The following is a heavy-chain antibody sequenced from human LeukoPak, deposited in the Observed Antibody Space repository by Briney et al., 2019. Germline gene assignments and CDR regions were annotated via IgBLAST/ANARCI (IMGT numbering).Heavy chain of an antibody. CDR1: GFTFGVYA. CDR2: IRIKVYGGTT. J-gene: IGHJ4*02. Sequence: GGSLSLSCTASGFTFGVYAMSWVRRAPGEGVECVCFIRIKVYGGTTEYAASVKGRFTISRDDSISIAYLQMNRLKTERTAVYYRTRERGELGRRIDYSGQGTLVTVSS. CDR3: TRERGELGRRIDY. D-gene: IGHD1-1*01. V-gene: IGHV3-49*04.